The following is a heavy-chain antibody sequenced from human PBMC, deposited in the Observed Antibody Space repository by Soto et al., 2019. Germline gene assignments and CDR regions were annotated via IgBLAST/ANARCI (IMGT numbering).Heavy chain of an antibody. D-gene: IGHD1-26*01. Sequence: GGSLRLSCAASGFTFSSYWMSWVRQAPGKGLEWVANIKQDGSEKYYVDSVKGRFTISRDNAKNSLYLQMNSLRAEDTAVYYCARGSKRYYYYGMDVWGQGXTVTVYS. J-gene: IGHJ6*02. V-gene: IGHV3-7*01. CDR2: IKQDGSEK. CDR1: GFTFSSYW. CDR3: ARGSKRYYYYGMDV.